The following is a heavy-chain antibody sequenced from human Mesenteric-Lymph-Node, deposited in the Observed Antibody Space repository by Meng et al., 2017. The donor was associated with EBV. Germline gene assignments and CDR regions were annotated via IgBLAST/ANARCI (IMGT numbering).Heavy chain of an antibody. D-gene: IGHD6-6*01. Sequence: QITLKESGPTLXXXXXTXTLXXXFSGFSLSTSGVSVGWIRQPPGKALEWLALIYWDDDKRYSPSLNSRLAITKDTSKNQVVLTMTNMDPVDTATYYCAHSPYTTSSFAFDYWGQGTLVTVSS. CDR2: IYWDDDK. J-gene: IGHJ4*02. CDR1: GFSLSTSGVS. V-gene: IGHV2-5*02. CDR3: AHSPYTTSSFAFDY.